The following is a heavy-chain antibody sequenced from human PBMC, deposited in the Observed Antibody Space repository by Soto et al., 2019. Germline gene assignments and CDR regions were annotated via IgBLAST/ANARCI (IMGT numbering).Heavy chain of an antibody. CDR2: MNPNSGNT. CDR3: ARGDWDCRGASCHDH. Sequence: ASVKVSCKASGYTFASFDINWVRQATGQGLEWMGWMNPNSGNTGYAQRFQGRIIMTRDTSISTAYMELSGLRSDDTAVYYCARGDWDCRGASCHDHWGQGTLVTVSS. D-gene: IGHD2-15*01. CDR1: GYTFASFD. J-gene: IGHJ4*02. V-gene: IGHV1-8*01.